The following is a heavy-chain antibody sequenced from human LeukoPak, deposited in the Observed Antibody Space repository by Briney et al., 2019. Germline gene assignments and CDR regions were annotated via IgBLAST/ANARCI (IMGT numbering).Heavy chain of an antibody. J-gene: IGHJ4*02. Sequence: GGSLRLSCAASGFTFSSYAMSWVRQAPGKGLEWVSTTSGSGGSTYYADSVKGRFTISRDNSKNTLYLQMNSLRAEDTAVYYCAKEVTIFGVVIPRNFDYWGQGTLVTVSS. CDR3: AKEVTIFGVVIPRNFDY. D-gene: IGHD3-3*01. CDR2: TSGSGGST. V-gene: IGHV3-23*01. CDR1: GFTFSSYA.